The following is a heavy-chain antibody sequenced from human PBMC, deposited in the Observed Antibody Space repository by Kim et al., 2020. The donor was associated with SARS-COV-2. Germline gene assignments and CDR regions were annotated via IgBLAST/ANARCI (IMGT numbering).Heavy chain of an antibody. D-gene: IGHD2-2*01. CDR3: AREGPCSSTSCFGY. J-gene: IGHJ4*02. V-gene: IGHV1-69*04. Sequence: AQKFQGRGTITADKSTSTAYMELSSLRSEDTAVYYCAREGPCSSTSCFGYWGQGTLVTVSS.